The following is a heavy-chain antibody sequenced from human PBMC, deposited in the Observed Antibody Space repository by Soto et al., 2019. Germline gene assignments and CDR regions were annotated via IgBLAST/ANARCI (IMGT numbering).Heavy chain of an antibody. V-gene: IGHV4-59*01. D-gene: IGHD3-10*01. Sequence: SETLSLTCTVSGGSISSYYWSWIRQPPGKGLEWIGYIYYSGSTNYNPSLKSRVTISVDTSKNQFSLKLSSVTAADTAVYYCALNYYGSGSYQLSDYWGQGTLVTV. J-gene: IGHJ4*02. CDR3: ALNYYGSGSYQLSDY. CDR1: GGSISSYY. CDR2: IYYSGST.